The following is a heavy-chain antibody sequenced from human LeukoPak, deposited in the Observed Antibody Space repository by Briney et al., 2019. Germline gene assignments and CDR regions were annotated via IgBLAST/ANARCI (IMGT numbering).Heavy chain of an antibody. V-gene: IGHV5-51*01. D-gene: IGHD5-12*01. CDR2: IYPGDSDT. CDR3: ASHQTNSGYDNFDY. Sequence: GESLKISCKGSGYSFTSYWIGWVRQMPGKGLGGMGIIYPGDSDTRYSPSFQGQVTISADKSISTAYLQWSSLKASDTAMYYCASHQTNSGYDNFDYWGQGTLVTVSS. CDR1: GYSFTSYW. J-gene: IGHJ4*02.